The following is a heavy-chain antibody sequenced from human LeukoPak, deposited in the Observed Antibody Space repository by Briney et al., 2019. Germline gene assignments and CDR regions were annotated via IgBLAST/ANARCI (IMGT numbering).Heavy chain of an antibody. Sequence: SETLSLTCAVYGGSFSGYYWSWIRQPPGKGLEWIGEINHSGSTNYNPSLKSRVTISVDTSKNQLSLKLSSVTAADTAVYYCARTLPYYYDSSGYRFDYWGQGTLVTVSS. D-gene: IGHD3-22*01. CDR2: INHSGST. V-gene: IGHV4-34*01. CDR1: GGSFSGYY. CDR3: ARTLPYYYDSSGYRFDY. J-gene: IGHJ4*02.